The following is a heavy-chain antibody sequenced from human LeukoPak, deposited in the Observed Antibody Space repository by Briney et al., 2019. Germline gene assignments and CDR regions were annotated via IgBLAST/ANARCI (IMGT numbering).Heavy chain of an antibody. D-gene: IGHD6-19*01. CDR1: GHTFTSYG. J-gene: IGHJ6*04. CDR2: ISAYNGNT. V-gene: IGHV1-18*04. CDR3: ARDLWMEAVANYDYYYGMDV. Sequence: ASVKVSCKASGHTFTSYGISWVRQAPGQGLEWMGWISAYNGNTNYAQELQGRVTMTTDTSTSTAYMELRSLRSDDTAVYYCARDLWMEAVANYDYYYGMDVWGKGTTVTVSS.